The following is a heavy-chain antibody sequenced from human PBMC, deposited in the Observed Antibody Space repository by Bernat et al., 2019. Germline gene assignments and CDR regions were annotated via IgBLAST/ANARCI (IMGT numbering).Heavy chain of an antibody. D-gene: IGHD3-3*01. CDR3: ARHPRYDFRGGHYSGPFDY. J-gene: IGHJ4*02. V-gene: IGHV4-39*01. Sequence: QLQLQESGPGLVKPSETLSLTCPVSGGSISSNTYYWDGIRQPPGKGLEWIGSINYSGSTSYNPSLKSRVAMSVDTSKNQFSLKLTSVTAADTAVYYCARHPRYDFRGGHYSGPFDYWGQGTLVTVSS. CDR2: INYSGST. CDR1: GGSISSNTYY.